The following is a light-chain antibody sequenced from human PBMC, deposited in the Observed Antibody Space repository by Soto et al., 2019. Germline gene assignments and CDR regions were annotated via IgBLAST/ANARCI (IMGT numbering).Light chain of an antibody. J-gene: IGKJ1*01. CDR3: QESSSSIWGT. Sequence: DIQMTQSPSSLSASVGDRVTITCRTSQNINNYLNWYQQKPGKAPELLIYGASTLQSGVPSRFSGSGYGTDFTLTISTLHPEDTATYYSQESSSSIWGTCGHGTKVDIK. CDR1: QNINNY. CDR2: GAS. V-gene: IGKV1-39*01.